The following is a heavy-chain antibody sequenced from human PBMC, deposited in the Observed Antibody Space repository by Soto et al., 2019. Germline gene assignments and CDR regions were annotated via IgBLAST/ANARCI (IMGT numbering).Heavy chain of an antibody. D-gene: IGHD6-19*01. Sequence: PGGSLRLSCVASGFTFSSYGMHWVRQAPGKGLEWVAVTSSDGSNKYYADSVKGRFTISRDNSKNTLYLQMNSLRAEDTAVYYCAKGGSSGWYPKVGYWGQGILVTVSS. J-gene: IGHJ4*02. CDR2: TSSDGSNK. CDR3: AKGGSSGWYPKVGY. CDR1: GFTFSSYG. V-gene: IGHV3-30*18.